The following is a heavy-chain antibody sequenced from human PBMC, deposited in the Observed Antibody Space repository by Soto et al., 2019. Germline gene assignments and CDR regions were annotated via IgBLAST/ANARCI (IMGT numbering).Heavy chain of an antibody. V-gene: IGHV3-48*03. D-gene: IGHD2-8*01. CDR3: ASLGNYCTNGVCYAFDI. J-gene: IGHJ3*02. CDR1: GFTFSSYE. CDR2: ISSSGSTI. Sequence: GSLRLSCAASGFTFSSYEMNWVRQAPGKGLEWVSYISSSGSTIYYADSVKGRFTISRDNAKNSLYLQMNSLRAEDTAVYYCASLGNYCTNGVCYAFDIWGQGTMVTVSS.